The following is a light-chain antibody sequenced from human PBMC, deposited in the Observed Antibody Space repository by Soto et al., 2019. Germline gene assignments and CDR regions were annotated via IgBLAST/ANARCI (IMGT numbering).Light chain of an antibody. CDR3: QQNSNWPLT. V-gene: IGKV3-11*01. CDR2: DAS. J-gene: IGKJ4*01. Sequence: EIVLIQSPATLSLSPGERATLSCRASQSVSSNLAWYQQNPGQAPRLLIFDASNRATGIPARFSGSGSGTDFTLTISSLEPEDFAVYYCQQNSNWPLTFGGGTKVEIK. CDR1: QSVSSN.